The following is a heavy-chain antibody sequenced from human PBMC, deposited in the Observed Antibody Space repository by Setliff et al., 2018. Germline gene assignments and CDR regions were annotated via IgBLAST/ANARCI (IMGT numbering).Heavy chain of an antibody. CDR2: IYHSGST. D-gene: IGHD5-18*01. CDR1: GGSISSSNW. Sequence: SETLSLTCAVSGGSISSSNWWSWVRQPPGKGLEWIGEIYHSGSTNYNPSLKSRVTISADTSKNQFSLKLKSVTAADTAVYYCARLPPLHTPMALTFDYWGQGILVTVSS. CDR3: ARLPPLHTPMALTFDY. J-gene: IGHJ4*02. V-gene: IGHV4-4*02.